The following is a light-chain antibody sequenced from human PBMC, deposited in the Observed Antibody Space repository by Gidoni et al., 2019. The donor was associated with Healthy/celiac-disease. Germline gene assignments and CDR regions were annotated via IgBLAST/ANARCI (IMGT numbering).Light chain of an antibody. J-gene: IGKJ4*01. CDR3: QEYYSFPFG. Sequence: DIKMTQSPSDLSAAIGDRVTITCRASQGISNYLAWFQQKPGKAPKSLIYAASNFQSGVPSSFSGSGSGTDCTLTISSLLLEDSSTYYCQEYYSFPFGFGGXTKVEIK. V-gene: IGKV1-16*01. CDR2: AAS. CDR1: QGISNY.